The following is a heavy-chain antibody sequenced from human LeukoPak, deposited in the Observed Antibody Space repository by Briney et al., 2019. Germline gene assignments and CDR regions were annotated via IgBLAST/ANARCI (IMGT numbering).Heavy chain of an antibody. J-gene: IGHJ4*02. CDR1: GGSISSSSCY. D-gene: IGHD6-13*01. Sequence: SETLSLTCTVSGGSISSSSCYWGWIRQPPGKGLEWIGSIYYSGSTYYNPSLKSRVTISVDTSKNQFSLKLSSVTAADTAVYYCARHVYSSSWYYYFDYWGQGTLVTVSS. V-gene: IGHV4-39*01. CDR2: IYYSGST. CDR3: ARHVYSSSWYYYFDY.